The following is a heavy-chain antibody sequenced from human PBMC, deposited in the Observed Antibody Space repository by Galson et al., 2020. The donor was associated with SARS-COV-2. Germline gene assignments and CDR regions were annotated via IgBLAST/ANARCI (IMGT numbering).Heavy chain of an antibody. CDR3: ARGPSSFYDIVTWYYKGWFDP. CDR2: INPNSGGT. CDR1: GYTFTGYY. Sequence: GESLKISCEASGYTFTGYYMHWVRQAPGQGLEWMGWINPNSGGTNYAQKFQGRVTMTRDTSISTAYMELSRLRSDDTAVYYCARGPSSFYDIVTWYYKGWFDPWGQGTLVTVAS. D-gene: IGHD3-9*01. V-gene: IGHV1-2*02. J-gene: IGHJ5*02.